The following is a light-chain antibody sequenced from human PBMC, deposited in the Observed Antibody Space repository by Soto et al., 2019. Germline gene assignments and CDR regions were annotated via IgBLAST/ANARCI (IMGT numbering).Light chain of an antibody. J-gene: IGLJ1*01. Sequence: ALTQPASVSGSPGQSITISCTGTSSDVGAYKYVSWYQQHPGKAPKVMIYEVSNRPSGVSNRFSGSKSGNTASLTISGLQAEDEADYFCSSYSSSSTLFVFGTGTKVAVL. V-gene: IGLV2-14*01. CDR2: EVS. CDR3: SSYSSSSTLFV. CDR1: SSDVGAYKY.